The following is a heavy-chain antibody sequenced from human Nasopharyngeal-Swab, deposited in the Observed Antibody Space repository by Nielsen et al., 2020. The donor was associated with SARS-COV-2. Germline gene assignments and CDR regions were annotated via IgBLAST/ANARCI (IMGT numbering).Heavy chain of an antibody. J-gene: IGHJ6*02. V-gene: IGHV3-74*01. D-gene: IGHD3-3*01. CDR3: ASVGQAGLEYDFWGGRPSFLGGYYGMDV. CDR2: INSDGSST. CDR1: GFTFSSYW. Sequence: GGSLRLSCAASGFTFSSYWMHWVRQAPGKGLVWVSRINSDGSSTSYADSVKGRFTISRDNAKNTLYLQMNSLRAEDTAVYYCASVGQAGLEYDFWGGRPSFLGGYYGMDVWGQGTTVTVSS.